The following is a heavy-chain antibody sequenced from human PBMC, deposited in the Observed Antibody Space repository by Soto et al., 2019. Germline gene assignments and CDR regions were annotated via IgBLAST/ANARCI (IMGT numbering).Heavy chain of an antibody. CDR1: GFTFSNYW. CDR2: INGDGSTT. Sequence: GGSLRLSCAASGFTFSNYWTYWVRQAPGKGLVWGSRINGDGSTTTYADFVKGRFTISRDNARNTLYLQMDSLGADDTAVYYCPRVGSTATYWGLFDFWGQGVLGTVSS. V-gene: IGHV3-74*01. J-gene: IGHJ4*01. D-gene: IGHD3-10*01. CDR3: PRVGSTATYWGLFDF.